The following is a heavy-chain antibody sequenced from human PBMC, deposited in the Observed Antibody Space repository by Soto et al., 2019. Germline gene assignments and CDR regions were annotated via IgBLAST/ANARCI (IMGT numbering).Heavy chain of an antibody. Sequence: GASVKISCKASGYTFTSYAMHWVRQAPGQRLEWMGWINAGNGNTKYSQKFQGRVTITRDTSASTAYMELSSLRSEDTAVYYCARATQKAARPHYWFEPWGEGTLVTVS. CDR2: INAGNGNT. J-gene: IGHJ5*02. D-gene: IGHD6-6*01. V-gene: IGHV1-3*01. CDR1: GYTFTSYA. CDR3: ARATQKAARPHYWFEP.